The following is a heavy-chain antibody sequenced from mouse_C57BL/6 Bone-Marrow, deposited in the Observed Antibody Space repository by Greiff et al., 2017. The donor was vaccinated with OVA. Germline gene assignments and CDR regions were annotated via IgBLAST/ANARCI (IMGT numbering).Heavy chain of an antibody. CDR3: AKLYDGYYLYAMDY. CDR2: IWGDGGT. J-gene: IGHJ4*01. D-gene: IGHD2-3*01. CDR1: GFSLNSYG. V-gene: IGHV2-3*01. Sequence: VQLVESGPGLVAPSQSLSITCTVSGFSLNSYGVSWVRQPPGKGLEWLGVIWGDGGTNYHSALISRLSISKDNSKSHVFLILNSLQTDDTATYYCAKLYDGYYLYAMDYWGQGTSVTVSS.